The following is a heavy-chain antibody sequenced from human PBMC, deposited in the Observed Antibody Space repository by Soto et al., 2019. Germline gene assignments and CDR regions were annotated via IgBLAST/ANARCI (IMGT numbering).Heavy chain of an antibody. CDR3: ARRAMVRGHDADTRDAFDV. J-gene: IGHJ3*01. Sequence: QVVLEQSGAEVKKPGSSVKVSCKASGGTLSRHSITWVRQAPGQGLEWMGGIIPVFNTGDYAQRFQGRVTISADDSTNTAYLELSSLTSGDTAVYYCARRAMVRGHDADTRDAFDVWGHGTLVTVSS. CDR2: IIPVFNTG. CDR1: GGTLSRHS. D-gene: IGHD3-10*01. V-gene: IGHV1-69*12.